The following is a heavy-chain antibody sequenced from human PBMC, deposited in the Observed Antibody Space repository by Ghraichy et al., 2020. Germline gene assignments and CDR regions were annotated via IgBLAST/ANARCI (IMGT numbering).Heavy chain of an antibody. Sequence: ESLNISCTVSGGSISSSSYYWGWIRQPPGKGLEWIGNIYYSGSTYYNPSLKSRVTISVDTSKNQFSLKLSSVTTADTAVYNCARQGWQNWFDPWGQGTLVTVSS. J-gene: IGHJ5*02. CDR1: GGSISSSSYY. CDR2: IYYSGST. CDR3: ARQGWQNWFDP. V-gene: IGHV4-39*01. D-gene: IGHD2-15*01.